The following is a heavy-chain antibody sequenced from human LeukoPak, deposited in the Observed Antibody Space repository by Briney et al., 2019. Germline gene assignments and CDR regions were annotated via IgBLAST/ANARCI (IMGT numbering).Heavy chain of an antibody. CDR3: AKDFPPLTVVPAAFFDY. D-gene: IGHD2-2*01. CDR2: ISSSSSTI. CDR1: GFTFSSYS. J-gene: IGHJ4*02. V-gene: IGHV3-48*01. Sequence: GGSLRLSCAASGFTFSSYSMNWVRQAPGKGLEWVSYISSSSSTIYYADPVKGRFTISRDNAKNSLYLQMNSLRAEDTAVYYCAKDFPPLTVVPAAFFDYWGQGTLVTVSS.